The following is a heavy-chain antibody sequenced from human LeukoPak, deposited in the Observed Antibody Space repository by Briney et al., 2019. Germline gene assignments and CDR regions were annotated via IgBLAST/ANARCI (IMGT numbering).Heavy chain of an antibody. CDR3: AKDEGYCSSTSCYGFLDY. Sequence: GASLRLSCAASGFTFSSYGMSWVRQAPGKGLEWVPAISGSGGSTYYADSVKGRFTISRDNSKNTLYLQMNSLRAEDTAVYYCAKDEGYCSSTSCYGFLDYWGQGTLVTVSS. CDR1: GFTFSSYG. CDR2: ISGSGGST. V-gene: IGHV3-23*01. D-gene: IGHD2-2*01. J-gene: IGHJ4*02.